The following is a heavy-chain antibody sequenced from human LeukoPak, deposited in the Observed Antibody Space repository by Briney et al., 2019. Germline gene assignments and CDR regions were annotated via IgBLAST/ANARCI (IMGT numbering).Heavy chain of an antibody. J-gene: IGHJ4*02. CDR1: GSSISSYY. V-gene: IGHV4-59*08. CDR2: IYNSET. D-gene: IGHD5-12*01. Sequence: PSETLSLTCTVSGSSISSYYWSWIRQSPGKGLEWIAYIYNSETTYNPSLKSRVTISVDTSKSQFSLKLSSVTAADTAIYYCAGEVPRGFRFDYWGQGSLVTVSS. CDR3: AGEVPRGFRFDY.